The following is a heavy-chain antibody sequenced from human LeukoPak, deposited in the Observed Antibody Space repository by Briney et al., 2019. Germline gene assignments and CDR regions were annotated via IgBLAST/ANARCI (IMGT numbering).Heavy chain of an antibody. V-gene: IGHV3-30*18. CDR2: ISYDGSNK. CDR1: GFTFSSYG. Sequence: GGSLRLSCTASGFTFSSYGMHWVRQAPGKGLEWVAVISYDGSNKYYADSVKGRFTISRDNSKNTLYLQMNSLRAEDTAVYYCAKENDGQYPYYFDYWGQGTLVTVSS. J-gene: IGHJ4*02. D-gene: IGHD2/OR15-2a*01. CDR3: AKENDGQYPYYFDY.